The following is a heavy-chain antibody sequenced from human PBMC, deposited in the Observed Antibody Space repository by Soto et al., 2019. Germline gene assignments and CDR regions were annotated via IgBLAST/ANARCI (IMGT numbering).Heavy chain of an antibody. CDR1: GGSIISSSYY. D-gene: IGHD3-16*01. J-gene: IGHJ4*02. Sequence: QLQLQESGPGLVKPSETLSLTCTVSGGSIISSSYYWGWIRQPPGKGLEWIGSIYYSGSTYYNPSLKSRVTISVDTSKNQFSLKLSSVTAADTAVYYCARHGRIWGSYSFFDYWGQGTLVTVSS. V-gene: IGHV4-39*01. CDR3: ARHGRIWGSYSFFDY. CDR2: IYYSGST.